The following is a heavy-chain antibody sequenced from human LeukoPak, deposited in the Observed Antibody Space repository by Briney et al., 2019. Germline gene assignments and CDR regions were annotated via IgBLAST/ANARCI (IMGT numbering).Heavy chain of an antibody. Sequence: GGSLRLSCAASGFTFSSYWMHWVRQAPGKGLVWVSRINTDGSSTSYADSVKGRFTISRDNSKNTLYLQMNSLRAEDTAVYYCAKSSRGDSSGYYFDYWGQGTLVTVSS. J-gene: IGHJ4*02. CDR1: GFTFSSYW. V-gene: IGHV3-74*01. CDR3: AKSSRGDSSGYYFDY. CDR2: INTDGSST. D-gene: IGHD3-22*01.